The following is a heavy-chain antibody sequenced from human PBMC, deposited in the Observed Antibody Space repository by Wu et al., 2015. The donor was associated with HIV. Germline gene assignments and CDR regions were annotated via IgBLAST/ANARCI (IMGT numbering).Heavy chain of an antibody. Sequence: QVQLVQSGAEVRKPGASVNVSCKSSGYTFNTYGINWVRQAPGQGLEWIGWISGYNDNTNYAQKVQGRVTMTTDTSTNTTYMELRSLRSDDTAVYYCARGAKHSWYEGWYGMDVWGQGTTVTVSS. CDR1: GYTFNTYG. J-gene: IGHJ6*02. CDR3: ARGAKHSWYEGWYGMDV. V-gene: IGHV1-18*01. CDR2: ISGYNDNT. D-gene: IGHD6-13*01.